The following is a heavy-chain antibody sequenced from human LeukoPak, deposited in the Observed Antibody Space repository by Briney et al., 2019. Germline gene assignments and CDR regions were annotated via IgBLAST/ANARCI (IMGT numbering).Heavy chain of an antibody. CDR3: ARDSMSDYVWGSMHPWDYYYMDV. CDR2: ISSSGSTI. D-gene: IGHD3-16*01. CDR1: GFTFSNYE. J-gene: IGHJ6*03. Sequence: PGGSLRLSCAASGFTFSNYEMNWVRQAPGKGLEWVSYISSSGSTIHYADSVKGRFTISRDNSKNSLYLQMNSLRAEDTAVYYCARDSMSDYVWGSMHPWDYYYMDVWGKGTTVTISS. V-gene: IGHV3-48*03.